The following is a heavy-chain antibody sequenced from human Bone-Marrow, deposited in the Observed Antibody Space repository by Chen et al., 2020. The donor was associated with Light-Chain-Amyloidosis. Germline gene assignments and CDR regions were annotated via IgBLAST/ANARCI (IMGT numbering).Heavy chain of an antibody. Sequence: EVQLEQSGPVVKKPGEYLKISCKGSGYTFPNYCIGWVRQMPGKGLEWMGVIYPDDSDARYSPSFEGQVTISADKSITTAYLQWRSLKASDTAMYYCARRRDGYNFDYWGQGTLVTVSS. V-gene: IGHV5-51*01. CDR2: IYPDDSDA. CDR3: ARRRDGYNFDY. CDR1: GYTFPNYC. D-gene: IGHD5-12*01. J-gene: IGHJ4*02.